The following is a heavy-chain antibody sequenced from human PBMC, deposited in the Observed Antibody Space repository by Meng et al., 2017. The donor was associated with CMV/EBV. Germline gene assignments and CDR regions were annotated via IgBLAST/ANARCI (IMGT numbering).Heavy chain of an antibody. D-gene: IGHD2-8*01. Sequence: GESLKISCVASGFNSNAYWMTWVRQVPGKALEWVANIKQDGTEKYYVPSVKGRFIISRDNAKSSLYLQMNDLRVEDTAVYYCATTTNGCLDNWGQGALVTVSS. CDR1: GFNSNAYW. CDR3: ATTTNGCLDN. CDR2: IKQDGTEK. V-gene: IGHV3-7*01. J-gene: IGHJ4*02.